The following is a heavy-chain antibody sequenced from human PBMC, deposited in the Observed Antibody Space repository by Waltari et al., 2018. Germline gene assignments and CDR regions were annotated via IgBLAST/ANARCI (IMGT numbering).Heavy chain of an antibody. CDR3: ARDLGRAAAGTFDH. J-gene: IGHJ4*02. CDR1: GFTFSRNA. V-gene: IGHV3-33*08. Sequence: QVQLVESGGGVVQPGRSLRRSCSASGFTFSRNAMHWVRQAPGKGLEWVAVMWYDGSNKYYADSVKGRFTISRDNSKNTLYLQMNSLRAEDTAVYYCARDLGRAAAGTFDHWGQGTLVTVSS. D-gene: IGHD6-13*01. CDR2: MWYDGSNK.